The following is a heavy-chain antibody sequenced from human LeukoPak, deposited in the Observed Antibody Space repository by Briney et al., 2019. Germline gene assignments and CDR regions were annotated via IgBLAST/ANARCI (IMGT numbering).Heavy chain of an antibody. CDR3: AVSSSPEMIFDY. D-gene: IGHD6-6*01. J-gene: IGHJ4*02. CDR1: GYTFTSYG. V-gene: IGHV1-18*01. CDR2: ISAYNGNT. Sequence: GTSVKVSCKASGYTFTSYGISWVRQAPGQGLEWMGWISAYNGNTNYAQKLQGRVTMTTDTSTSTAYMELRSLRSDDTAVYYCAVSSSPEMIFDYWGQGTLVTVSS.